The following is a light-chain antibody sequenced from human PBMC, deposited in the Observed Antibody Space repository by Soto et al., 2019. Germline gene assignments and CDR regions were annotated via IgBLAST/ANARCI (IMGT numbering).Light chain of an antibody. CDR3: SSYTSSSTHYV. J-gene: IGLJ1*01. CDR2: EVS. CDR1: SSDVGSYNR. V-gene: IGLV2-18*02. Sequence: QSALTQPPSMSGSPGQSVTISCTGTSSDVGSYNRVSWYQQPPGTAPKLMIYEVSNRPSGVPDRFSGSKSGNTASLTISGLQAEDEADYYCSSYTSSSTHYVFGTGTKLTVL.